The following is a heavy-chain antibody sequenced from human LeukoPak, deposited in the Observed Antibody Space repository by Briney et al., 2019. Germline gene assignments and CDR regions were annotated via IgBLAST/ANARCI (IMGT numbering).Heavy chain of an antibody. CDR2: ISGSDGST. V-gene: IGHV3-23*01. Sequence: GGSLRLSCAASGFTFSNYAMSWVRQAPGKGLEWVSAISGSDGSTNYADSVKGRFTISRDNAKNSLYLQMNSLRAEDTALYYCARDLNPVVAATPGHFDYWGQGTLVTVSS. J-gene: IGHJ4*02. D-gene: IGHD2-15*01. CDR3: ARDLNPVVAATPGHFDY. CDR1: GFTFSNYA.